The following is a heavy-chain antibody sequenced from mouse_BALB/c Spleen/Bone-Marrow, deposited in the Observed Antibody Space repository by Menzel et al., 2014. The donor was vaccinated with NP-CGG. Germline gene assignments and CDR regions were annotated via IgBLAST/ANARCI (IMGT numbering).Heavy chain of an antibody. V-gene: IGHV1S81*02. Sequence: QVQLQQSGAELVKPGTSVKLSCTAYGYTFTSYYIYWVKQRPGQGLKWIGEINPSNGGTNFNEKFKSKATLTVDKSSSTAYMQLSSLTSEDSAVYYCTRLSLLRGYFDYWGQGTTLTVSS. CDR1: GYTFTSYY. D-gene: IGHD1-2*01. J-gene: IGHJ2*01. CDR3: TRLSLLRGYFDY. CDR2: INPSNGGT.